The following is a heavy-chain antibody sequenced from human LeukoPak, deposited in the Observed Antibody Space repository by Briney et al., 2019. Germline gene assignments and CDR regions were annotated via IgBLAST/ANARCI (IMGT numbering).Heavy chain of an antibody. CDR1: GGSISSSSYY. CDR3: ARLRRYDFWSGSAKDY. J-gene: IGHJ4*02. Sequence: MTSETLSLTCTVSGGSISSSSYYWGWIRQPPGKGLEWIGSIYYSGSTYYNPSLKSRVTISVDTSKDQFSLKLSSVTAADTAVYYCARLRRYDFWSGSAKDYWGQGTLVTVSS. CDR2: IYYSGST. V-gene: IGHV4-39*01. D-gene: IGHD3-3*01.